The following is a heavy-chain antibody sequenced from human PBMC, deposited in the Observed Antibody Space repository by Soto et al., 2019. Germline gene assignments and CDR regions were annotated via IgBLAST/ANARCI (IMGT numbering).Heavy chain of an antibody. D-gene: IGHD6-13*01. CDR2: ISYDGSNK. CDR1: GFTFSSYG. J-gene: IGHJ4*02. CDR3: AKDIGAMYSSSCPDY. V-gene: IGHV3-30*18. Sequence: GGSLRLSCAASGFTFSSYGMHWVRQAPGKGLEWVAVISYDGSNKYYADSVKGRFTISRDNSKNTLYLQMNSLRAEDTAVYYCAKDIGAMYSSSCPDYWGQGTLVTVSS.